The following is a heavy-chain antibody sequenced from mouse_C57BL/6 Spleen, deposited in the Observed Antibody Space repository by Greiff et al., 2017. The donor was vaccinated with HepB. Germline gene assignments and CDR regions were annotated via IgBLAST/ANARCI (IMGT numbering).Heavy chain of an antibody. Sequence: VQLQQSGAELVRPGASVKLSCTASGFNIKDYYMHWVKQRPEQGLEWIGRIDTEDGDTEYAPKFQGKATMTADTSSNTAYLQRSSLTSEDTAVYYCTTGDYDGVGYWGQGTSVTVSS. V-gene: IGHV14-1*01. CDR2: IDTEDGDT. CDR1: GFNIKDYY. D-gene: IGHD2-4*01. J-gene: IGHJ4*01. CDR3: TTGDYDGVGY.